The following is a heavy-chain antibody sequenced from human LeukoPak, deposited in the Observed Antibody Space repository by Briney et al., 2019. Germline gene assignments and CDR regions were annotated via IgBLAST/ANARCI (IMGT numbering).Heavy chain of an antibody. V-gene: IGHV3-74*01. D-gene: IGHD3-16*02. CDR1: GFTFNLYW. CDR2: ISDDGSTT. Sequence: GGSLRLSCAASGFTFNLYWIHWVRQPPGKGLEWLSRISDDGSTTNYADSVKGRFTISRDNAKNTLYLQMHSLRVDDTAVYYCASESRYPSGWGSYQPYWFDPWGQGTLVTVSS. J-gene: IGHJ5*02. CDR3: ASESRYPSGWGSYQPYWFDP.